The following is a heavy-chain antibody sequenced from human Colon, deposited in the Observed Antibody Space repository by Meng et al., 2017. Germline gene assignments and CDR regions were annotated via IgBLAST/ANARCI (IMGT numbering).Heavy chain of an antibody. Sequence: GESLKISYVASGFTFSSYAMSWVRQAPGKGLEWVSAISNSGTTTYDADSVKGRFTISRDNSRNTLYLQMNSLRAEDTAVYYCAKGRTSDYWGQGTLVTVSS. CDR3: AKGRTSDY. CDR2: ISNSGTTT. D-gene: IGHD3/OR15-3a*01. J-gene: IGHJ4*02. V-gene: IGHV3-23*01. CDR1: GFTFSSYA.